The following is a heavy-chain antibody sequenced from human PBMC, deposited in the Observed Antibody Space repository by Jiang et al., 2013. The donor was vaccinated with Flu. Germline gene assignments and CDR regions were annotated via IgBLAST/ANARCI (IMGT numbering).Heavy chain of an antibody. D-gene: IGHD5-18*01. V-gene: IGHV1-69*01. Sequence: NFQGRVTITADESTSTAYMELSSLRSEDTAVYYCASPRGYTYGRGYYFDYWGQGTLVTVSS. J-gene: IGHJ4*02. CDR3: ASPRGYTYGRGYYFDY.